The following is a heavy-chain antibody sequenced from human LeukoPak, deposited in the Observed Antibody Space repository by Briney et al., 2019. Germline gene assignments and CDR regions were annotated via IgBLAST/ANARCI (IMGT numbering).Heavy chain of an antibody. CDR3: ARQVAAVGYYFDC. Sequence: PSETLSLTCAVSGGSIRSYYWSWIRQPPGKGLEWIGHIHYSGSTNHNPSLKSRVTTSVDTSKNQFSLKLSSVTAADTAVYYCARQVAAVGYYFDCWGQGTLVTVSS. CDR1: GGSIRSYY. V-gene: IGHV4-59*08. J-gene: IGHJ4*02. CDR2: IHYSGST. D-gene: IGHD6-13*01.